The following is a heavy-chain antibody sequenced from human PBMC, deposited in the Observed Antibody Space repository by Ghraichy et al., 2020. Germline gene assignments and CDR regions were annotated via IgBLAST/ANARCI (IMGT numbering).Heavy chain of an antibody. V-gene: IGHV4-30-2*01. CDR3: ARVPTHCTSTSCYAYDAFDI. CDR2: IYDSGST. D-gene: IGHD2-2*01. CDR1: GGSISSGGYS. J-gene: IGHJ3*02. Sequence: SETLSLTCAVSGGSISSGGYSWSWIRQPPGKGLEWIGYIYDSGSTYYNPSLKSRVTISVDRSKNQFSLRLSSVTAADTAVYYCARVPTHCTSTSCYAYDAFDIWGQVTMVTVSS.